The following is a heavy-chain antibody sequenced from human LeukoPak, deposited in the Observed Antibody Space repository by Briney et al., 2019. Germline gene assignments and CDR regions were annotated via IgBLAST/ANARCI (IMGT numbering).Heavy chain of an antibody. CDR3: ATYGGNSDGLYYFDY. J-gene: IGHJ4*02. V-gene: IGHV1-69*04. Sequence: GASVKVSCKASGGTFSSYAISWVRQAPGQGLEWMGRIIPILGIANYAQKFQGRVTITADKSTSTAYMELSSLRSEDTAVYYCATYGGNSDGLYYFDYWGQGTLVTVSS. CDR2: IIPILGIA. D-gene: IGHD4-23*01. CDR1: GGTFSSYA.